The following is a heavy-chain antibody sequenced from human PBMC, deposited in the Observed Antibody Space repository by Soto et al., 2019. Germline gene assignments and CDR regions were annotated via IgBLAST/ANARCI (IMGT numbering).Heavy chain of an antibody. J-gene: IGHJ6*02. D-gene: IGHD3-22*01. CDR2: INSDGGST. Sequence: GGSLRLSCAASGFTFSSYWMHWVRQAPGKGLVWVSRINSDGGSTSYADSVKGRFTISRDNAKNTLYLQMNSLRAEDTAVYYCARDPSGYYFPYYYYYGMDVWGQGTTVTVSS. V-gene: IGHV3-74*01. CDR1: GFTFSSYW. CDR3: ARDPSGYYFPYYYYYGMDV.